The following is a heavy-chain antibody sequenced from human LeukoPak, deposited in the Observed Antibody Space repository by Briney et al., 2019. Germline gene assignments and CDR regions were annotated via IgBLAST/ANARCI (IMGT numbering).Heavy chain of an antibody. J-gene: IGHJ6*02. CDR2: INSDGSST. Sequence: GGSLRLSCAASGFTFDDYAIHWVRQAPGKGLVWVSRINSDGSSTTYADSVKGRFTISRDNAKNTLYLQMNSLRDEDTAVFYCSRGSYRMDVWGQGTTVTVSS. CDR1: GFTFDDYA. CDR3: SRGSYRMDV. V-gene: IGHV3-74*01.